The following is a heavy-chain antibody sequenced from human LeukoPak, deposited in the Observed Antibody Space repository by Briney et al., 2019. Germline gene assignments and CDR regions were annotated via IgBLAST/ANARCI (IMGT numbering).Heavy chain of an antibody. Sequence: PGRSLRLSCAASGFTFSSYAMHWVRQAPGKGLEWVAVISYDGSNKYYADSVKGRFTISRDNSKNTLYLQMNSLRAEDTAVYYCARVGLGFRSRGPILPLGYFDYWGQGTLVTVSS. CDR3: ARVGLGFRSRGPILPLGYFDY. CDR2: ISYDGSNK. CDR1: GFTFSSYA. J-gene: IGHJ4*02. V-gene: IGHV3-30*04. D-gene: IGHD1-26*01.